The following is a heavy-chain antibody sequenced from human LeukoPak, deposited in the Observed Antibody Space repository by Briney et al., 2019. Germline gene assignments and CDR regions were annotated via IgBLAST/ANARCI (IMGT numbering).Heavy chain of an antibody. D-gene: IGHD3-22*01. CDR1: GGSISSYY. CDR3: ARGTYYYDSSGYYYYYYYYMDV. J-gene: IGHJ6*03. Sequence: SETLSLTCTVSGGSISSYYWSWIRQPPGKGLEWIGYIYYSGSANYNPSLKSRVTISVDTSKNQFSLKLSSVTAADTAVYYCARGTYYYDSSGYYYYYYYYMDVWGKGTTVTISS. V-gene: IGHV4-59*01. CDR2: IYYSGSA.